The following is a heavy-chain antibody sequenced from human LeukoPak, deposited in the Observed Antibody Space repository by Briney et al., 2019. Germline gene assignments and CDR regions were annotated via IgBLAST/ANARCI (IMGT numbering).Heavy chain of an antibody. CDR1: GFTFSSYS. CDR2: ISSTSSTM. V-gene: IGHV3-48*02. Sequence: PGGSLRLSCAASGFTFSSYSMNWVRQAPGKGLERVSYISSTSSTMYYADSVKGRFTISRDNAKNSLYLQMNSLRDEDTAVYYCARDYGGNPTPWYYYMDVWGKGTTVTVSS. CDR3: ARDYGGNPTPWYYYMDV. D-gene: IGHD4-23*01. J-gene: IGHJ6*03.